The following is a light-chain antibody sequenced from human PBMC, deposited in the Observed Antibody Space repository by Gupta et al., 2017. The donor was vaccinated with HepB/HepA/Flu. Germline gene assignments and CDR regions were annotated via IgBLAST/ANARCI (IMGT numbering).Light chain of an antibody. CDR2: YDS. V-gene: IGLV3-21*04. Sequence: SYVLTQPPSVSVAPGKTARFLGGGDNIGGKSVHWYQQKSGQAPVMVIYYDSDRPLGIPERFSGSKSGNKATLTISRVEAGDEADYYCQVWDSKSVHPVFGGGTKLTVL. CDR1: NIGGKS. J-gene: IGLJ2*01. CDR3: QVWDSKSVHPV.